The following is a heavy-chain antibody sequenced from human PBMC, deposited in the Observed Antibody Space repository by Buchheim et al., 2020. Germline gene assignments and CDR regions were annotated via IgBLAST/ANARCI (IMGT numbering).Heavy chain of an antibody. CDR2: VSGTGGST. V-gene: IGHV3-23*01. J-gene: IGHJ6*02. CDR3: AKDSGYNYTGLDV. Sequence: QLLESGGGLVQPGTSLRLSCEASGFPFSSYAMSWVRQAPGKGLEWVAAVSGTGGSTFYADSVKDRFTISRDNSKNTFYLQMDSLRADDTAVYYCAKDSGYNYTGLDVWGQGTT. CDR1: GFPFSSYA.